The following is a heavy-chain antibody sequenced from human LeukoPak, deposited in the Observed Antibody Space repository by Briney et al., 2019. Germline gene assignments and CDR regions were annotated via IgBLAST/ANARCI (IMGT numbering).Heavy chain of an antibody. V-gene: IGHV3-9*01. CDR3: AKVALGGSCDY. Sequence: PGGPLRLSWAAAGFTFDDYAMHWVRQAPGKGLGWVSGISWNSGSIGYADSVKGRFTISRDNAKNSLYLQMNSLRAEDTALYYCAKVALGGSCDYWGQGTLVTVSS. J-gene: IGHJ4*02. D-gene: IGHD1-26*01. CDR1: GFTFDDYA. CDR2: ISWNSGSI.